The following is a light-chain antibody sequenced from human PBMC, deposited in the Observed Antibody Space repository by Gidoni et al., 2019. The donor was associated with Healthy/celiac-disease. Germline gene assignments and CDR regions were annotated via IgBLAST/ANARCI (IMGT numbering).Light chain of an antibody. CDR1: QSVSSSY. V-gene: IGKV3-20*01. Sequence: IVLTQSPRTLPLSPGERATLSCRASQSVSSSYLAWYQQKPGQAPRLLIYGASSRATGIPDRFSGSGSGTDFTLTISRLEPEDFAVYYCQQYGSSPRTFGQGTKVEIK. CDR3: QQYGSSPRT. CDR2: GAS. J-gene: IGKJ1*01.